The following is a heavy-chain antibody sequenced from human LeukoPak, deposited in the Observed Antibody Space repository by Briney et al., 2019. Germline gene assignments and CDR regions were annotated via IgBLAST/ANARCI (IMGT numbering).Heavy chain of an antibody. Sequence: GESLKISCKGSGYSFTSYWIGWVRQLPGKGLEWMGIIYPGDSDTRYSPSFQGQVTISADKSVSTAYLQWSSLKASDSAMYYCARVTVTNSYYFEYWGQGTLVTVSS. CDR2: IYPGDSDT. CDR3: ARVTVTNSYYFEY. J-gene: IGHJ4*02. CDR1: GYSFTSYW. V-gene: IGHV5-51*01. D-gene: IGHD4-11*01.